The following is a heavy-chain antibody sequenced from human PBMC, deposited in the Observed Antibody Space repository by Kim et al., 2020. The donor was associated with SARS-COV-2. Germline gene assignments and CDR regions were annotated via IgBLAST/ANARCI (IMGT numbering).Heavy chain of an antibody. CDR3: ARMGKHTGVGY. CDR1: GGSISSYY. V-gene: IGHV4-59*01. CDR2: IYYSGST. Sequence: SETLSLTCTVSGGSISSYYWSWIRQPPGKGLEWIGYIYYSGSTNYNPSLKSRVTISVDTSKNQFSLKLSSVTAADTAVYYCARMGKHTGVGYWGQGTLVTVAS. J-gene: IGHJ4*02. D-gene: IGHD5-18*01.